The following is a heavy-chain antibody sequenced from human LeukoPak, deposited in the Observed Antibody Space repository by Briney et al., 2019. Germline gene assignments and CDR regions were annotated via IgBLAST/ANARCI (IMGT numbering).Heavy chain of an antibody. Sequence: GGSLRLSCAASGFTFSSYSTNWVRQAPGKGLEWVSSISSSSSYIYCADSVKGRFTISRDNAKNSLYLQMNSLRAEDTAVYYCARQRRDCSSTSCYLFLDYWGQGTLVTVSS. CDR1: GFTFSSYS. V-gene: IGHV3-21*01. CDR3: ARQRRDCSSTSCYLFLDY. J-gene: IGHJ4*02. D-gene: IGHD2-2*01. CDR2: ISSSSSYI.